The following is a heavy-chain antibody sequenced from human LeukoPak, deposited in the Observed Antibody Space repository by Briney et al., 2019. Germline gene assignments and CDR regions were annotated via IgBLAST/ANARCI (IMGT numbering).Heavy chain of an antibody. D-gene: IGHD6-19*01. Sequence: ASVKVSCKASGYTFTSYGISWVRQAPGQGLEWMGWISAYNGNTKYLQKLQGRVTITRDTSASAAYMDLSSLRSEDTAVYYCARGTWERSGWYYFDYWGQGTLVTVSS. V-gene: IGHV1-18*01. CDR1: GYTFTSYG. CDR3: ARGTWERSGWYYFDY. CDR2: ISAYNGNT. J-gene: IGHJ4*02.